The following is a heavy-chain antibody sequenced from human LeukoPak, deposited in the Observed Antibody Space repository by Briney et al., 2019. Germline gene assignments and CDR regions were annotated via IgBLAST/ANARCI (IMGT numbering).Heavy chain of an antibody. D-gene: IGHD3-10*01. J-gene: IGHJ3*02. CDR3: ARDRGGPGDAFDI. CDR2: ISAYNGNT. CDR1: GYTFTSYG. Sequence: ASVKVSCKASGYTFTSYGISWVRQAPGQGLEWMGWISAYNGNTNYAQKFQGRVTMTRDTSTSTVYMELSSLRSEDTAVYYCARDRGGPGDAFDIWGQGTMVTVSS. V-gene: IGHV1-18*01.